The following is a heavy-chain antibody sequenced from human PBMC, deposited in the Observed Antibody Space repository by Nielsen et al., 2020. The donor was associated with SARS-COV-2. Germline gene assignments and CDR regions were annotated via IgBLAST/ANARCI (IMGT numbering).Heavy chain of an antibody. CDR3: AREKLYYYGSGRPDY. CDR1: GGSISSGDYY. V-gene: IGHV4-39*07. Sequence: SETLSLTCTVSGGSISSGDYYWSWIRQPPGKGLEWIGSIYYSGSTYYNPSLKSRVTISVDTSKNQFSLKLSSVTAADTAVYYCAREKLYYYGSGRPDYWGQGTLVTVSS. CDR2: IYYSGST. D-gene: IGHD3-10*01. J-gene: IGHJ4*02.